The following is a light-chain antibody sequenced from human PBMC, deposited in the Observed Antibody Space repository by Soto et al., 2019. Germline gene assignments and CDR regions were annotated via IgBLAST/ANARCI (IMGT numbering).Light chain of an antibody. CDR1: QSVSTN. J-gene: IGKJ2*01. Sequence: EIVMTQSPATLSVSPGDRATLSCRASQSVSTNLAWHQQRPGQAPRLLIYGASTRATGIPHRFSGSGSGTKFFLPISSLESEDFAVYYCQQKNNWPPYTFGQGTKVDIK. CDR3: QQKNNWPPYT. V-gene: IGKV3-15*01. CDR2: GAS.